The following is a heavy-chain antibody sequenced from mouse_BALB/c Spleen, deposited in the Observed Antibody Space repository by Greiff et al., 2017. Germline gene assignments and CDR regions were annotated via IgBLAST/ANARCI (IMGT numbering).Heavy chain of an antibody. J-gene: IGHJ3*01. Sequence: VQRVESGPGLVAPSQSLSITCTVSGFSLTSYGVHWVRQPPGKGLEWLGVIWAGGSTNYNSALMSRLSISKDNSKSQVFLKMNSLQTDDTAMYYCARDRGAVAWFAYWGQGTLVTVSA. CDR1: GFSLTSYG. CDR2: IWAGGST. CDR3: ARDRGAVAWFAY. V-gene: IGHV2-9*02. D-gene: IGHD3-3*01.